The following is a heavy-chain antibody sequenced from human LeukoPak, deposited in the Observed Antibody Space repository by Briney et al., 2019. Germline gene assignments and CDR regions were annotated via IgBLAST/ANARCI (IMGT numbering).Heavy chain of an antibody. J-gene: IGHJ6*03. CDR2: VWSDGSNK. Sequence: SGGSLRLSCAASGFSFRSYGMHWVRQTPGKGLEWVAVVWSDGSNKYYSDSVKGRFTVSRDNSKNTLSLQMNSLRAEDTATYYCARGEDYYYMDVWGKGTTVTVSS. CDR1: GFSFRSYG. V-gene: IGHV3-33*08. D-gene: IGHD2-15*01. CDR3: ARGEDYYYMDV.